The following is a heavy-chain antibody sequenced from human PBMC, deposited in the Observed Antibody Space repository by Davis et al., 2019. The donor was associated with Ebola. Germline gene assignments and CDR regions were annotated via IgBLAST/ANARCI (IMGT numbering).Heavy chain of an antibody. Sequence: GGSLRLSCATSGLTFSNFGMSWVRQAPGKGLEWVATIKKDGVQKFYVDSVKGRFIISRDNARNSLYLQMNSLKNEDTAVYYCARGLDFWSGYYGCYFDYWGQGTLVTVSS. CDR1: GLTFSNFG. V-gene: IGHV3-7*03. D-gene: IGHD3-3*01. CDR3: ARGLDFWSGYYGCYFDY. J-gene: IGHJ4*02. CDR2: IKKDGVQK.